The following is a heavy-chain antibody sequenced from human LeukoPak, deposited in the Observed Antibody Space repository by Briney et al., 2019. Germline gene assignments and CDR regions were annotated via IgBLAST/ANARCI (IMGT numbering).Heavy chain of an antibody. J-gene: IGHJ4*02. CDR3: AKDSRGYSGYDRFDS. D-gene: IGHD5-12*01. CDR2: IRYDGTNK. Sequence: GGSLRLSCAASGFTFGSYGMHWVRQAPGKGLEWVAFIRYDGTNKYYGDSVKGRFTISRDNSKNTLYLQMNSLRVEDTAVYYCAKDSRGYSGYDRFDSWGQGTLVTVSS. CDR1: GFTFGSYG. V-gene: IGHV3-30*02.